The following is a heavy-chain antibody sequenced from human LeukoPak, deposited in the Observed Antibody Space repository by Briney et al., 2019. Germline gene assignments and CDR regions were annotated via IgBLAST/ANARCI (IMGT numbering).Heavy chain of an antibody. CDR1: GFTFSSYG. D-gene: IGHD1-26*01. CDR2: IGSNGGNT. V-gene: IGHV3-23*01. Sequence: GGSLRLSCAASGFTFSSYGMSWVRQAPGKGLEWVSSIGSNGGNTYYADSVKGRFTISRDNSKNTLYLQMNSLRAEDTAVYYCARDDTVGATDYWGQGTLVTVSS. CDR3: ARDDTVGATDY. J-gene: IGHJ4*02.